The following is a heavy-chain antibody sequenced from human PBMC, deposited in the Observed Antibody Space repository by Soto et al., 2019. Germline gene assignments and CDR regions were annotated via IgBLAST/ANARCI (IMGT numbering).Heavy chain of an antibody. CDR2: INPKSGGT. CDR3: AREGTGYGAFDI. D-gene: IGHD3-9*01. J-gene: IGHJ3*02. V-gene: IGHV1-2*02. CDR1: GYTFSGYY. Sequence: ASVKVSCKASGYTFSGYYMHWVRQAPGQGLEWMGWINPKSGGTKYVQKFQGRVTMTRDTSSNTVYMDLSRLTSDDTAVYYCAREGTGYGAFDIWGQGTMVTVSS.